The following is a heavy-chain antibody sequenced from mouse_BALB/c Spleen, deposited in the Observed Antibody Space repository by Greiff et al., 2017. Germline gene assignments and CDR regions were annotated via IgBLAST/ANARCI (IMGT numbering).Heavy chain of an antibody. V-gene: IGHV2-5-1*01. Sequence: VKLVESGPSLVQPSQSLSITCTVSGFSLTSYGVHWVRQSPGKGLEWLGVIWRGGSTDYNAAFMSRLSITKDNSKSQVFFKMNSLQADDTAIYYCAKNSVHYYGSSYAMDYWGQGTSVTVSS. D-gene: IGHD1-1*01. CDR3: AKNSVHYYGSSYAMDY. CDR1: GFSLTSYG. CDR2: IWRGGST. J-gene: IGHJ4*01.